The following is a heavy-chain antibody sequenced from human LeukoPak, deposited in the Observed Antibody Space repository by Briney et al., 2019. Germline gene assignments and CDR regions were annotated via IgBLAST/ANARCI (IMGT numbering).Heavy chain of an antibody. CDR1: GGSISSTTHY. CDR3: ARDPYDFWSGYSPTYWYFDL. Sequence: SETLSLTCTVSGGSISSTTHYWGWIRQPPGKGLEWIGSMSYRGTTYYNPSLKSRVTISVDTSKNQFSLKLSSVTAADTAVYYCARDPYDFWSGYSPTYWYFDLWGRGTLVTVSS. D-gene: IGHD3-3*01. CDR2: MSYRGTT. V-gene: IGHV4-39*07. J-gene: IGHJ2*01.